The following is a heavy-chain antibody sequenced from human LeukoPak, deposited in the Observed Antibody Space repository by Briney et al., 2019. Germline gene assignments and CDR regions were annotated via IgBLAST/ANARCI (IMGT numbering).Heavy chain of an antibody. V-gene: IGHV1-69*05. J-gene: IGHJ4*02. D-gene: IGHD2-8*01. CDR1: GGTFSSYA. CDR3: ARSSDIVLMAYAIEYYFDY. CDR2: IIPIFGTA. Sequence: SVKVSCKASGGTFSSYAISWVRQAPGQGLEWMGGIIPIFGTANYAQKFQGRVTITTDETTSTAYMELSSLRSEDTAVYYCARSSDIVLMAYAIEYYFDYWGQGTLVTVSS.